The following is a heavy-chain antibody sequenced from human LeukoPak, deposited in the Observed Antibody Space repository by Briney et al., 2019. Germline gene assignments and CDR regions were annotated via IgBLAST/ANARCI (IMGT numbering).Heavy chain of an antibody. J-gene: IGHJ6*02. Sequence: GGSLRLSCAASGFTFSSYAMHWVRQAPGKGLEWVALISYDESNENYADSVKGRFTISRDNSKNTLYLQMNSLRAEDTAVYYCARDCSGGSCRGYYYYGMDVWGQGTTVTVSS. CDR1: GFTFSSYA. V-gene: IGHV3-30-3*01. D-gene: IGHD2-15*01. CDR3: ARDCSGGSCRGYYYYGMDV. CDR2: ISYDESNE.